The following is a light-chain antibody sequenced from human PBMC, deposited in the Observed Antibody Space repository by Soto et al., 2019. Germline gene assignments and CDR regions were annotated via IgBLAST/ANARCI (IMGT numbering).Light chain of an antibody. CDR2: EVS. V-gene: IGLV2-14*01. CDR1: SSDVGGYNY. CDR3: TSYTSSSTDYV. J-gene: IGLJ1*01. Sequence: QSVLTQPASVSGSPGQSITISCTGTSSDVGGYNYVSWYQQHPGKAPKLMIYEVSYRPSGVSNRLSGSKSGNTASLTISGLQAEDEADYYCTSYTSSSTDYVFGTGTKLTVL.